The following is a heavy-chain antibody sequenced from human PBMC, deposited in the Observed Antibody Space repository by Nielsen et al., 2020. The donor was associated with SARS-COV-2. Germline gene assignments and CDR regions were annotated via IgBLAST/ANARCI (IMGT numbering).Heavy chain of an antibody. CDR1: GGSISSGSYY. CDR3: ARHDSSGYYRRPAYYFDY. V-gene: IGHV4-61*02. Sequence: SETLSLTCTVSGGSISSGSYYWSWIRQPAGKGLEWIGRIYTSGSTNYNPSLKSRVTISVDTSKNQFSLKLSSVTAADTAVYYCARHDSSGYYRRPAYYFDYWGQGTLVTVSS. D-gene: IGHD3-22*01. J-gene: IGHJ4*02. CDR2: IYTSGST.